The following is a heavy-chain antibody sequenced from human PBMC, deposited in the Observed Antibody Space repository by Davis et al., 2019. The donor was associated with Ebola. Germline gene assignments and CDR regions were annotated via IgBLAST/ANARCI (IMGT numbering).Heavy chain of an antibody. V-gene: IGHV3-53*05. CDR2: IYDHST. CDR3: ATTQWLREFDN. Sequence: GGSLRLSCAASGFTVSSNHMSWVRQAPGKGLEWVSVIYDHSTAYADSVRGRFIISRDKSTNTLYLEMNSLRVDDTAVYYCATTQWLREFDNWGQGTLVTVSS. J-gene: IGHJ4*02. CDR1: GFTVSSNH. D-gene: IGHD6-19*01.